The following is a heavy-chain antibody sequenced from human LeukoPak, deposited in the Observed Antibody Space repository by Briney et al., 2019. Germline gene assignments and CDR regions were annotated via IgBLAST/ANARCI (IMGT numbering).Heavy chain of an antibody. J-gene: IGHJ4*02. CDR2: IIPIFGTA. Sequence: ASVKVSCKASGGTFSSYAISWVRQAPGQGLEWMGGIIPIFGTANYAQKFQGRVTITTDESTSTAYMELSSLRSEDTAVYYCAIVQMATSYYFDYWGQGTLVTVSS. CDR1: GGTFSSYA. D-gene: IGHD5-24*01. V-gene: IGHV1-69*05. CDR3: AIVQMATSYYFDY.